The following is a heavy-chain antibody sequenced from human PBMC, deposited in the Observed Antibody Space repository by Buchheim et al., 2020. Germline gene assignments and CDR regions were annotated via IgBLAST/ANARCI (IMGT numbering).Heavy chain of an antibody. J-gene: IGHJ4*02. CDR2: IYPSGSA. Sequence: QVQLQESGPGLVKPSQTLSLTCTVSGDSISSDNYYWTWIRQPAGKGLEWIGRIYPSGSANYNPSLKSRVTISVDTSKNQFSLRLSSVTAADTAVYYCARAPSSAWFGSLDYWGQGTL. D-gene: IGHD6-19*01. V-gene: IGHV4-61*02. CDR1: GDSISSDNYY. CDR3: ARAPSSAWFGSLDY.